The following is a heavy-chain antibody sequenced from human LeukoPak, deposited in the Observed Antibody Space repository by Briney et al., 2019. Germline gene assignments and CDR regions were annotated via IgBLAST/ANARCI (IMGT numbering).Heavy chain of an antibody. CDR1: GGTFSSYA. J-gene: IGHJ4*02. CDR3: ARPSADYGSGSYYPFDY. CDR2: IIPILGIA. Sequence: SVKVSCKASGGTFSSYAISWVRQAPGQGLEWMGRIIPILGIANYAQKFQGRVTITADKSTSTAYMGLSSLRSEDTAVYYCARPSADYGSGSYYPFDYWGQGTLVTVSS. V-gene: IGHV1-69*04. D-gene: IGHD3-10*01.